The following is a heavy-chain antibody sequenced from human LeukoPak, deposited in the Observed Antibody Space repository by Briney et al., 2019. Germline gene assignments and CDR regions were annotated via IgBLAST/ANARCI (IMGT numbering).Heavy chain of an antibody. Sequence: ASVKVSCKASGYTFTSYAMHWVRQAPGQRLEWMGWINAGNGITKYSQKFQGRVTITRDTSASTAYMELSSLRSEDTAVYYCANEGATTGTYDYWGQGTLVTVSS. J-gene: IGHJ4*02. CDR2: INAGNGIT. V-gene: IGHV1-3*01. CDR3: ANEGATTGTYDY. CDR1: GYTFTSYA. D-gene: IGHD1-1*01.